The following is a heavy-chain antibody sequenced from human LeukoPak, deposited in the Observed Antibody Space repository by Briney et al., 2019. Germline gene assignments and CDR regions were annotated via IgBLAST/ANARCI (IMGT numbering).Heavy chain of an antibody. CDR3: ARGTRYFVR. CDR2: INHSGST. Sequence: KPSETLSLTCAVYGGSFSGYYWSWIRQPPGKGLEWIGEINHSGSTNYNPSLKSRVTISVDTSKNQFSLKLSSVTAADTAVYYCARGTRYFVRWGQGTLVTVSS. J-gene: IGHJ4*02. D-gene: IGHD3-9*01. CDR1: GGSFSGYY. V-gene: IGHV4-34*01.